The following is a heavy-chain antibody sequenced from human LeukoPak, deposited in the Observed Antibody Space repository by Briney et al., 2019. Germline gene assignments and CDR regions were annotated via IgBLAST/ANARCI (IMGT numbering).Heavy chain of an antibody. V-gene: IGHV3-33*01. Sequence: GGSLRLSCGASGFTFSRHAMHWVRQAPGKGLEWVSQIWPVGGYKYYADSVKGRFTVSSDNVKNTLYLQMNSLRAEDTAVYYCTRDGHQQCPYACDIWGQGTLVTVSS. D-gene: IGHD6-19*01. CDR3: TRDGHQQCPYACDI. J-gene: IGHJ3*02. CDR1: GFTFSRHA. CDR2: IWPVGGYK.